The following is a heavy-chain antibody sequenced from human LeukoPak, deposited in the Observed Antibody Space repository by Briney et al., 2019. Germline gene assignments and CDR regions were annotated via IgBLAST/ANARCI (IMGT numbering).Heavy chain of an antibody. CDR2: IIPIFGTA. Sequence: SVKVSCKASGGTFSSYAISWVRQAPGQGLEWMGGIIPIFGTANYAQKFQGRVTITADESTSTAYMELSSLRSEDTAVYYCAILSITMVRGALTHDYWGQGTLVTVSS. J-gene: IGHJ4*02. CDR3: AILSITMVRGALTHDY. CDR1: GGTFSSYA. D-gene: IGHD3-10*01. V-gene: IGHV1-69*13.